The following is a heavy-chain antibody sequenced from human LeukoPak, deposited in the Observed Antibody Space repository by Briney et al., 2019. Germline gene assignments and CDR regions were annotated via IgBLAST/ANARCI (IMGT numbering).Heavy chain of an antibody. CDR2: ISDSSDDI. CDR3: AKRLKGVYGLGPFDY. J-gene: IGHJ4*02. Sequence: PGGSLRLSCVASGFTFRTSTMSWVRQAPGKGLEYVSSISDSSDDIHYADSVKGRFTISRDNSKNTLYLRMNSLTAEDTAVFYCAKRLKGVYGLGPFDYWGQGTLVTVSS. V-gene: IGHV3-23*01. D-gene: IGHD4-17*01. CDR1: GFTFRTST.